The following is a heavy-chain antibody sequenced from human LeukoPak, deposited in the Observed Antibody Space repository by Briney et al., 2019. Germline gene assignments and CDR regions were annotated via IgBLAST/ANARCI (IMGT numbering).Heavy chain of an antibody. CDR1: GFTFSSYA. J-gene: IGHJ4*02. CDR3: ANDIVVVVAATRSNTFPDG. Sequence: PGGSLRLSCAASGFTFSSYAMSWVRQAPGKGLEWVSSISNSGGRTFYTDSVKGRFTISRDNSKNTLYLQMNSLRAEDTAVYYCANDIVVVVAATRSNTFPDGWGQGTLVTVSS. D-gene: IGHD2-15*01. CDR2: ISNSGGRT. V-gene: IGHV3-23*01.